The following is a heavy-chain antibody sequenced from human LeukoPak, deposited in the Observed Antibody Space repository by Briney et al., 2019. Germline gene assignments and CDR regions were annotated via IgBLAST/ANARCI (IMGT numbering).Heavy chain of an antibody. V-gene: IGHV1-2*02. J-gene: IGHJ6*03. CDR2: INPNSGGT. CDR3: AVSPNCGGDCYFDYYYMDV. Sequence: GASVKVSCKASGYTFTGYYMHWVRQAPGQGLEWMGWINPNSGGTNYAQKFQGRVTMTRGTSISTAYMELSRLRSDDTAVYYCAVSPNCGGDCYFDYYYMDVWGKGTTVTVSS. D-gene: IGHD2-21*01. CDR1: GYTFTGYY.